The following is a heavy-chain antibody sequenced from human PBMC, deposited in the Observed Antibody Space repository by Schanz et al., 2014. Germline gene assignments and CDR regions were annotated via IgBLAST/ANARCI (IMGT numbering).Heavy chain of an antibody. V-gene: IGHV3-7*01. CDR1: GFTFSKAW. CDR2: INPDGSGK. J-gene: IGHJ6*02. CDR3: ARPLGPNYYYYGLDV. Sequence: VQLVESGGGVAQPGGSLGLSCAASGFTFSKAWMSWVRQAPGKGLESVAKINPDGSGKYYVVSVEGRFTISRDNAKKSLDLHMNSLTAEDTAVYYCARPLGPNYYYYGLDVWGQGTTVTVSS.